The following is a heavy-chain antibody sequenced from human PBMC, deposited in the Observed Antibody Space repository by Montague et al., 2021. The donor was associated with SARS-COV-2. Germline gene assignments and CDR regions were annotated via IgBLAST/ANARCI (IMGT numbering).Heavy chain of an antibody. CDR2: IYYSGST. CDR1: VSSNSVS. CDR3: ARGFDY. J-gene: IGHJ4*02. V-gene: IGHV4-61*01. Sequence: VSSNSVSWNWIRQPPGKGLEWIGYIYYSGSTNYNPSLKSRVTISVDTSKNQFSLKLSSVTAADTAVYHCARGFDYWGQGTLVTVSS.